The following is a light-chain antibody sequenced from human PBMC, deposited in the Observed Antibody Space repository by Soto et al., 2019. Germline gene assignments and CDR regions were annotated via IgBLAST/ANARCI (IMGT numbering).Light chain of an antibody. CDR2: AAS. V-gene: IGKV1-39*01. CDR1: QSISSY. J-gene: IGKJ2*01. CDR3: HQSSSTPPT. Sequence: DIQMTQSPTSLSASVGDRITITCRASQSISSYLKWYQQKPGKAPKLLIYAASSLQSGVPSRFSGSGSATDFTLTISSLQPEDFATYYCHQSSSTPPTFGQGTKLDIK.